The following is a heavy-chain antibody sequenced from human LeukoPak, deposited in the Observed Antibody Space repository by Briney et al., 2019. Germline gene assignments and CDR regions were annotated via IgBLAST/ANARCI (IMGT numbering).Heavy chain of an antibody. V-gene: IGHV1-3*03. J-gene: IGHJ5*02. Sequence: ASVKVSCKASGYTFTSYAMHWVRQAPGQRLEWMGWINAGNGNTKYSQEFQGRVTITRDTSASTAYMELSSLRSEDMAVYYCARSRTIYYYGSGSLAGSWGFDPWGQGTLVTVSS. CDR1: GYTFTSYA. D-gene: IGHD3-10*01. CDR2: INAGNGNT. CDR3: ARSRTIYYYGSGSLAGSWGFDP.